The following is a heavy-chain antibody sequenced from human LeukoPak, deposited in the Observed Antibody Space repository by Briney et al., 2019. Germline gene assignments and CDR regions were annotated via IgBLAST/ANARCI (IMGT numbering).Heavy chain of an antibody. Sequence: GGSLRLSCAASGFTSSSYAMSWVRQAPGKGLEWVSAISGSGGSTYYADSVKGRFTISRDNSKNTLYLQMNSLRAEDTAVYYCAEANSPRYYDFWSGPGSTDTSTFDYWGQGTLVTVSS. CDR1: GFTSSSYA. CDR3: AEANSPRYYDFWSGPGSTDTSTFDY. J-gene: IGHJ4*02. CDR2: ISGSGGST. D-gene: IGHD3-3*01. V-gene: IGHV3-23*01.